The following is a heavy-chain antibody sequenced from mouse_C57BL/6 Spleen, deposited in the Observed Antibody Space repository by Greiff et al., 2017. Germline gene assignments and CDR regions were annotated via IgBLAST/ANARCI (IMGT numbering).Heavy chain of an antibody. Sequence: EVQGVESGEGLVKPGGSLKLSCAASGFTFSSYAMSWVRQTPEKRLEWVAYISSGGDYIYYADTVKGRFTISRDNARNTLYLQMSSLKSEDTAMYYCTRDDYEYYYAMDYWGQGTSVTVSS. CDR1: GFTFSSYA. D-gene: IGHD2-4*01. V-gene: IGHV5-9-1*02. J-gene: IGHJ4*01. CDR2: ISSGGDYI. CDR3: TRDDYEYYYAMDY.